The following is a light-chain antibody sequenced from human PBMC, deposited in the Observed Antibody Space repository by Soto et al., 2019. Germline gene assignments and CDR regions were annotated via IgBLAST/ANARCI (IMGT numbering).Light chain of an antibody. J-gene: IGKJ5*01. Sequence: IVLTQSPATLSLSPGQRATVSCRASQSASNYLAWYQQRPGQAPRLLIYDAWYRATGIPARFSASGSGTDFTLTISSLGPEDSALYYCQQHNNFGQVKRLEIK. CDR2: DAW. V-gene: IGKV3-11*01. CDR3: QQHNN. CDR1: QSASNY.